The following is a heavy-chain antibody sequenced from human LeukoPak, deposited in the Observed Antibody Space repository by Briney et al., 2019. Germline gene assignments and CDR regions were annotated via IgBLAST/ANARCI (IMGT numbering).Heavy chain of an antibody. CDR3: ARALLRPWFDP. D-gene: IGHD3-16*01. V-gene: IGHV4-59*01. CDR2: IYYSGST. Sequence: SETLSLTCTVSGGSISSYHWSWIRQPPGKGLEWIGYIYYSGSTNYNPSLKSRVTISVDTSKNQFSLKLRSVTTADTAVYYCARALLRPWFDPWGQGTLVTVSS. J-gene: IGHJ5*02. CDR1: GGSISSYH.